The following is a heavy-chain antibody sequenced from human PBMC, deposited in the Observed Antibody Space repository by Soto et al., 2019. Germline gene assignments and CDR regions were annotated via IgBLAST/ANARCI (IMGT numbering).Heavy chain of an antibody. V-gene: IGHV4-39*01. CDR2: IYYSGST. CDR1: GGSISSSSYY. J-gene: IGHJ4*02. CDR3: ARHKRATVTTSYFDY. D-gene: IGHD4-17*01. Sequence: SETLSLTCTVSGGSISSSSYYWGWIRQPPGKGLEWIGSIYYSGSTYYNPSLKSRVTISVDTSKNQFSLKLSSVTAADTAVYYCARHKRATVTTSYFDYWGQGTLVTVSS.